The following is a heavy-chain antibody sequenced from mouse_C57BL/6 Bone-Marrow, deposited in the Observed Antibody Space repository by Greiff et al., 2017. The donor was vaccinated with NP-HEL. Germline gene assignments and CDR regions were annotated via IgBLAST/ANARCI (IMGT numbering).Heavy chain of an antibody. CDR2: IDPSDSYT. CDR1: GYTFTSYW. J-gene: IGHJ3*01. CDR3: ARSKGQLRLPFAY. V-gene: IGHV1-50*01. Sequence: QVQLQQPGAELVKPGASVKLSCKASGYTFTSYWMQWVKQRPGQGLEWIGEIDPSDSYTNYNQKFKGKATLTVDTSSSTAYMQLSSLTSEDSAVYYCARSKGQLRLPFAYWGQGTLVTVSA. D-gene: IGHD3-2*02.